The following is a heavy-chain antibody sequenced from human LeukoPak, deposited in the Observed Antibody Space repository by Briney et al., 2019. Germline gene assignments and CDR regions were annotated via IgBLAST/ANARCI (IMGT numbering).Heavy chain of an antibody. J-gene: IGHJ6*03. V-gene: IGHV3-7*03. CDR1: GFTFSNYW. CDR2: IKQDGSEK. Sequence: GGSLRLSCAASGFTFSNYWMTWARQAPGKGLELVANIKQDGSEKYYVDSVKGRFTISRDNAKNSLYPQMNSLRAEDTAVYYCAKGDSSSAYYYYYMDVWGKGTTVTVSS. D-gene: IGHD6-6*01. CDR3: AKGDSSSAYYYYYMDV.